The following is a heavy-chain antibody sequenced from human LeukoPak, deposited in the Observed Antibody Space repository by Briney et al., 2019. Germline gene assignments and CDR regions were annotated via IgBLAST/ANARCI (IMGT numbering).Heavy chain of an antibody. V-gene: IGHV3-30*02. D-gene: IGHD3-10*01. CDR2: IRYDGSNK. Sequence: PGGSLRLSCAASGFTFSSYEMNWVRQAPGKGLEWVAFIRYDGSNKYYADSVKGRFTISRDNSKNTLYLQMNSLRPEDTAVYCAKDSKRWKTYYYEAGSYYFDYWGQGTRVTVSS. J-gene: IGHJ4*02. CDR1: GFTFSSYE. CDR3: AKDSKRWKTYYYEAGSYYFDY.